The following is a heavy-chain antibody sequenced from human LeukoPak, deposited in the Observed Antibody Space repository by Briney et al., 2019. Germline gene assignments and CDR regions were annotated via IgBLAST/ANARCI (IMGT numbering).Heavy chain of an antibody. D-gene: IGHD6-13*01. CDR1: GGSFSGYY. CDR3: ARRRIAAAGKNNWFDP. Sequence: SETLSLTCAVYGGSFSGYYWSWIRQPPGKGLEWIGEINHSGSTNYNPSLKSRVTISVDTSKNQISLKLTSVTAADTAVYYCARRRIAAAGKNNWFDPWGQGTLVTVSS. J-gene: IGHJ5*02. V-gene: IGHV4-34*01. CDR2: INHSGST.